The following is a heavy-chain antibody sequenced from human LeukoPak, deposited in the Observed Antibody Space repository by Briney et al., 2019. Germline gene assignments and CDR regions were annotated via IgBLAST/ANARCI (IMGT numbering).Heavy chain of an antibody. CDR1: GGSISSYY. Sequence: PSETLSLTCTVSGGSISSYYWSWIRQPAGKGLEWIGRIYTSGSTNYNPSLESRVTMSVDTSKNQFSLKLSSVTAADTAVYYCARDESNTIFGVGSLGAFDIWGQGTMVTVSS. CDR2: IYTSGST. D-gene: IGHD3-3*01. CDR3: ARDESNTIFGVGSLGAFDI. J-gene: IGHJ3*02. V-gene: IGHV4-4*07.